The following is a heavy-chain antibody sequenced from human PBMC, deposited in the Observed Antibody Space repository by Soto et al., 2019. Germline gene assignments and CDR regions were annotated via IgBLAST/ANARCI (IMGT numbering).Heavy chain of an antibody. CDR1: GFTFSSYS. V-gene: IGHV3-21*01. CDR2: IISSSSYI. Sequence: EVQLVESGGGLVKPGGSLRLSCAASGFTFSSYSMNWVRQAPGKGLEWVSSIISSSSYIYYADSVKGRFTISRDNAKNSLYLQMKSLRAEDTAVSCCAREGYNWNYRGDYWGQGTLVTVSS. D-gene: IGHD1-7*01. J-gene: IGHJ4*02. CDR3: AREGYNWNYRGDY.